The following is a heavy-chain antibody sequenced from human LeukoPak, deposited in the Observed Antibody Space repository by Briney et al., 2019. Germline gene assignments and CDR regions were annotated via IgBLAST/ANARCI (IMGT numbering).Heavy chain of an antibody. CDR2: IYYSGST. J-gene: IGHJ4*02. V-gene: IGHV4-59*01. D-gene: IGHD5-12*01. CDR1: GGSISSYY. CDR3: ARAITWGSYFDY. Sequence: SETLSLTCTVSGGSISSYYWSWIRQPPGKGLEWIGYIYYSGSTNYNPSLKGRVTISVDTSKNQFSLKLSSVTPADTAVYYCARAITWGSYFDYWGQGTLVTVSS.